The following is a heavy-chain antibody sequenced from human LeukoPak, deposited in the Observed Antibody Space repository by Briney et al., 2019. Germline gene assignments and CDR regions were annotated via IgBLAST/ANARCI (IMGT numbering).Heavy chain of an antibody. D-gene: IGHD5-12*01. V-gene: IGHV1-69*13. CDR1: GGTFSSYA. CDR2: IIPIFGTA. Sequence: SAKVSCKASGGTFSSYAISWVRQAPGQGLEWMGGIIPIFGTANYAQKFQGGVTITADESTSTAYMELSSLRSEDTAVYYCARDHVDIVATIRRYYYYGMDVWGQGTTVTVSS. CDR3: ARDHVDIVATIRRYYYYGMDV. J-gene: IGHJ6*02.